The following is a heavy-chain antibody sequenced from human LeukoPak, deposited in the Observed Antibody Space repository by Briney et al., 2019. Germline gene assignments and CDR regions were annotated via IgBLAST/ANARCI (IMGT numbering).Heavy chain of an antibody. Sequence: SETLSLTCTVSGGSISSSSYYWGWIRQPPGKGLEWIGSIYYSGRTYYNPSLKSRVTISVDTSKNQFSLRLNSVSGADTAVYYCARGGITVFGVVKQRGYYFAYWGQGTLVTV. J-gene: IGHJ4*02. D-gene: IGHD3-3*01. CDR2: IYYSGRT. V-gene: IGHV4-39*07. CDR3: ARGGITVFGVVKQRGYYFAY. CDR1: GGSISSSSYY.